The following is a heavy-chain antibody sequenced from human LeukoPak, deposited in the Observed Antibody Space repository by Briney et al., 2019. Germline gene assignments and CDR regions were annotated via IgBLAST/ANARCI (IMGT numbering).Heavy chain of an antibody. CDR3: ARGRPHGNDY. Sequence: GGSLRLSCAASGFTFSSYWMNWVRQAPGKGLVWVSRIASDGSSTTYADSVKGRFSISRDNAKNTLYLRMNSLRVEDAAVYYCARGRPHGNDYWGQGTLVTVSS. CDR2: IASDGSST. D-gene: IGHD4-23*01. J-gene: IGHJ4*02. CDR1: GFTFSSYW. V-gene: IGHV3-74*01.